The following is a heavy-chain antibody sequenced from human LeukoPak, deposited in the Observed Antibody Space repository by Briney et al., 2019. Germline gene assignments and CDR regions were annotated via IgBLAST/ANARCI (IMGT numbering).Heavy chain of an antibody. J-gene: IGHJ4*02. CDR1: GFTLSGSA. D-gene: IGHD5-18*01. Sequence: GGSLKLSCAASGFTLSGSAMHWVRQASGKGLEWVGRIRSKANSYATAYAASVKGRFTISRDDSKNTAYLQMNSLKTEDTAVYYCTGGYSYGYVYWGQGTLVTVSS. V-gene: IGHV3-73*01. CDR3: TGGYSYGYVY. CDR2: IRSKANSYAT.